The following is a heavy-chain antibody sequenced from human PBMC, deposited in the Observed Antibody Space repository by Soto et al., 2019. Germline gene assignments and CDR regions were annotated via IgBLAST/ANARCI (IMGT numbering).Heavy chain of an antibody. D-gene: IGHD3-3*01. J-gene: IGHJ3*02. CDR3: ARGGGVGVAGSAAFDM. V-gene: IGHV1-2*02. Sequence: QLHLVQSGAVVKKPGASVTVSCSASGYPVTAYYMHWVRQAPGRGLEWMGGINPATGAAKYTQTLQGRVTMTRDTSTSTLFMELSGLTSEDPAGFYCARGGGVGVAGSAAFDMWGQGTLVTVSS. CDR2: INPATGAA. CDR1: GYPVTAYY.